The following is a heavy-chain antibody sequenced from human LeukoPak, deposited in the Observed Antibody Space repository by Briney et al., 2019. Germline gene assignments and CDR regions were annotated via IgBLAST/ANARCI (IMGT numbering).Heavy chain of an antibody. Sequence: GGSLRLSCAASGFTFSSYWMHWVRQALGKGLVWVSRINTDGSSTSYADSVKGRFTISRDNSKNTLYLQMNSLRAEDTAVYYCAKDSFYGDYLGFDYWGQGTLVTVSS. J-gene: IGHJ4*02. V-gene: IGHV3-74*01. CDR3: AKDSFYGDYLGFDY. CDR2: INTDGSST. D-gene: IGHD4-17*01. CDR1: GFTFSSYW.